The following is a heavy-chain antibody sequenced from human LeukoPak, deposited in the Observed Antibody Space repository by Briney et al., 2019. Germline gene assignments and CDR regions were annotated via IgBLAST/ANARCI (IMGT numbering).Heavy chain of an antibody. CDR2: ISYVGTT. CDR1: GGSITTIPYN. CDR3: ARCYYDSSGYYYDAFDI. V-gene: IGHV4-39*01. Sequence: SETLSLTCTVSGGSITTIPYNWGWIRQPPGKGLEWIGTISYVGTTYYEPSLKSRVTMSIDTSKNQSSLKLSSVTAADTAVYYCARCYYDSSGYYYDAFDIWGQGTMVTVSS. D-gene: IGHD3-22*01. J-gene: IGHJ3*02.